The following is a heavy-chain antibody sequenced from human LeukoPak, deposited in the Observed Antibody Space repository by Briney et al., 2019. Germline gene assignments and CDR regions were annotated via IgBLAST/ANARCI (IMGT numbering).Heavy chain of an antibody. J-gene: IGHJ4*02. D-gene: IGHD1-26*01. CDR1: GGSISSSSYY. CDR2: IYYSGST. Sequence: SETLSLTCTVSGGSISSSSYYWGWIRQPPGKGLEWIGSIYYSGSTYYNPSLKSRVTISVDTSKNQFSLKLSSVTAADTAVYYCAREPSRELPHDSEGIFDYWGQGTLVTVSS. CDR3: AREPSRELPHDSEGIFDY. V-gene: IGHV4-39*07.